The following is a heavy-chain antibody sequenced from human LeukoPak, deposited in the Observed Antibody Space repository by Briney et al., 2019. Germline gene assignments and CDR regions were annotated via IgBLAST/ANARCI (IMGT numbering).Heavy chain of an antibody. J-gene: IGHJ4*02. CDR3: GKDQQQLGGIDY. CDR1: GFALRSYT. D-gene: IGHD1-1*01. CDR2: ISSTSAYI. Sequence: GGSLRLSCAASGFALRSYTVTWVRQAPGKGLEWVSSISSTSAYIYYAESVKGRFSISRDNSKNTLYLRMNSLRVEDTAVYYCGKDQQQLGGIDYWGQGTLVTVSS. V-gene: IGHV3-21*01.